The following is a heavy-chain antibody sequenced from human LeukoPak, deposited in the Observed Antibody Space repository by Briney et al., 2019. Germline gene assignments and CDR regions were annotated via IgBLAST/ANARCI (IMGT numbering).Heavy chain of an antibody. V-gene: IGHV1-8*01. D-gene: IGHD2-2*01. J-gene: IGHJ5*02. CDR2: INPNSGST. CDR3: ARLVGCGTTNCYSPDNWFDP. CDR1: GYAFTSYD. Sequence: ASVKVSCKASGYAFTSYDINWVRQATGQGLEWMGWINPNSGSTDSAQKFQGRVTMTANKSISTAYKELNNLRSEDTAVYYCARLVGCGTTNCYSPDNWFDPWGQGTLVTVSS.